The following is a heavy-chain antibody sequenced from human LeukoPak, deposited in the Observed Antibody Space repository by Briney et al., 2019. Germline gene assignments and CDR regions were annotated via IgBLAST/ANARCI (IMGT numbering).Heavy chain of an antibody. CDR2: ISTFNNYT. Sequence: ASVKVSCKASGYTFTSYYMHWVRQAPGQGPEWMGRISTFNNYTQHAQKFQDRLTMTTDTSTSSAYMELRSLTSHDTAVYYCARDEDYGIFVNIDYWGQGTLVTVSS. J-gene: IGHJ4*02. V-gene: IGHV1-18*04. CDR1: GYTFTSYY. D-gene: IGHD4/OR15-4a*01. CDR3: ARDEDYGIFVNIDY.